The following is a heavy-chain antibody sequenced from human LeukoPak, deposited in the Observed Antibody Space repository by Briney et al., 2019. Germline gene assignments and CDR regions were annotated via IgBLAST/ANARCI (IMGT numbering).Heavy chain of an antibody. CDR2: IIPVLGVS. CDR1: GGSFSSYV. Sequence: SVKASCKASGGSFSSYVITWVRQAPGQGLEWMGRIIPVLGVSNFAQKFQGRVTADKSTNTAHMELSRLESGDTAVYYCTREGVYAPDPSSYHRDAFDIWGQGTVVIVSS. V-gene: IGHV1-69*04. CDR3: TREGVYAPDPSSYHRDAFDI. J-gene: IGHJ3*02. D-gene: IGHD3-16*02.